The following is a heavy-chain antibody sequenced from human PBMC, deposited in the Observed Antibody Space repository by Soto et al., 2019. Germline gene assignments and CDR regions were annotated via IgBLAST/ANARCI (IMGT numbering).Heavy chain of an antibody. Sequence: GGSLRLSCAASGFTFSSYAMSWVRQAPGKGLEWVSAISGSGGSTYYADSVKGRFTISRDNSKNTLYLQMNSLRAEDTAVYYCAKDSHGTIAVAGTFDYWGQGTLVTVSS. J-gene: IGHJ4*02. CDR3: AKDSHGTIAVAGTFDY. CDR2: ISGSGGST. CDR1: GFTFSSYA. V-gene: IGHV3-23*01. D-gene: IGHD6-19*01.